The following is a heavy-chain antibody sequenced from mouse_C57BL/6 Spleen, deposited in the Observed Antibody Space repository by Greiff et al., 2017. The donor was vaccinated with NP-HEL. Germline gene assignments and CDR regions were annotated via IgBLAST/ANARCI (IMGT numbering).Heavy chain of an antibody. CDR2: IYPGDGDT. V-gene: IGHV1-82*01. J-gene: IGHJ4*01. Sequence: QVQLQQSGPELVKPGASVKISCKASGYAFSSSWMNWVKQRPGKGLEWIGRIYPGDGDTNYNGKFKGKATLTADKSSSTAYMQLSSLTSEDSAVYFCARPEGMDYWGQGTSVTVSS. CDR3: ARPEGMDY. CDR1: GYAFSSSW.